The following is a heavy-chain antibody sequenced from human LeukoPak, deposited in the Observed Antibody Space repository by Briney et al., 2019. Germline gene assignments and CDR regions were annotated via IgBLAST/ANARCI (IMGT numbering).Heavy chain of an antibody. CDR1: GGSISSYY. Sequence: SETLSLTCTVSGGSISSYYWSWIRQPPGKGLEWIGYIYYSGSTNYNPSLKSRVIISVDTSKNQFSLKLNSVTAADTAVYYCARGKTYYDISKDAFDIWGQGTMVTVSS. CDR2: IYYSGST. D-gene: IGHD3-22*01. V-gene: IGHV4-59*01. CDR3: ARGKTYYDISKDAFDI. J-gene: IGHJ3*02.